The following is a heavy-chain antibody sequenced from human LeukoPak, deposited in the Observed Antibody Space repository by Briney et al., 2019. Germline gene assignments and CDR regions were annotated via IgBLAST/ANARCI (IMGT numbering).Heavy chain of an antibody. CDR3: AKTLRESSGREYFDL. J-gene: IGHJ2*01. Sequence: GGSLRLSCAASAFTFSSYAMSWVRQAPGQGLEWVSGVSGSGGSTYYADSVKGRFTISRDNSKNTLYLQLNSLRVEDTAEYYCAKTLRESSGREYFDLWDRGTLATVSS. V-gene: IGHV3-23*01. CDR2: VSGSGGST. CDR1: AFTFSSYA. D-gene: IGHD6-19*01.